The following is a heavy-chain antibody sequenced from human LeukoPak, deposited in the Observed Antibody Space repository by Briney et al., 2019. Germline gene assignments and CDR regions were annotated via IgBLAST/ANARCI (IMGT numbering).Heavy chain of an antibody. D-gene: IGHD3-10*01. CDR1: GFTFSSYA. CDR2: ISYDGSNK. J-gene: IGHJ4*02. V-gene: IGHV3-30*09. CDR3: ARDPLGITMVRGDY. Sequence: PGGSLRLSCAASGFTFSSYAMHWVRQAPGKGLEWVAVISYDGSNKYYADSVKGRFAISRDNSKNTLYLQMNSLRAGDTAVYYCARDPLGITMVRGDYWGQGTLVTVSS.